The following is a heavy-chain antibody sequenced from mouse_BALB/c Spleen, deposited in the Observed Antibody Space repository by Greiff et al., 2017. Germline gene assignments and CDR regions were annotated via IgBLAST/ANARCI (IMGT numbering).Heavy chain of an antibody. Sequence: VMLVESGPGLVQPSQSLSITCTVSGFSLTSYGVHWVRQSPGKGLEWLGVIWSGGSTDYNAAFISRLSISKDNSKSQVFFKMNSLQANDTAIYYCARSDYGSSRFAYWGQGTLVTVSA. CDR3: ARSDYGSSRFAY. V-gene: IGHV2-2*02. CDR1: GFSLTSYG. J-gene: IGHJ3*01. CDR2: IWSGGST. D-gene: IGHD1-1*01.